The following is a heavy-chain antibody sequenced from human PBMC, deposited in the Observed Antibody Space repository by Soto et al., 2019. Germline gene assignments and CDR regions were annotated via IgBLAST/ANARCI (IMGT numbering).Heavy chain of an antibody. Sequence: QVQLVQSGAEVKKPGASVKVSCKASGYTFTIYGISWVRQAPGQGLEWMGWISAYNGKTNYAQKLQGRVTMTTDTTTSRAYMGLRSLRSDDRAVYYCAGDTTPPYYYDSSGSPGGAFDIWGQGTMVTVSS. CDR2: ISAYNGKT. D-gene: IGHD3-22*01. J-gene: IGHJ3*02. CDR3: AGDTTPPYYYDSSGSPGGAFDI. CDR1: GYTFTIYG. V-gene: IGHV1-18*01.